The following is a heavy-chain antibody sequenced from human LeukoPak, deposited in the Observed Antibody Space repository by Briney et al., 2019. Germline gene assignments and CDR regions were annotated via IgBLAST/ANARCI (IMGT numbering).Heavy chain of an antibody. Sequence: GGSLRLSCAASGFTFSKYDMYWVRQVTGKGLECVSAIGIGGDTKYTDSVKGRFTVSRENGKDSLYLHMNSLRAEDTAVYYCVRGGIAVAGLDAFDIWGQGTVVTVFS. CDR2: IGIGGDT. CDR3: VRGGIAVAGLDAFDI. CDR1: GFTFSKYD. V-gene: IGHV3-13*01. D-gene: IGHD6-19*01. J-gene: IGHJ3*02.